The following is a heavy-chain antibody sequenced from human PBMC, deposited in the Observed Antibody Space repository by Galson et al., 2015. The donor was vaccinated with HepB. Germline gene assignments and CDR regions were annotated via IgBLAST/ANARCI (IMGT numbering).Heavy chain of an antibody. CDR1: GFTFSSYW. CDR2: IKQDGSEK. V-gene: IGHV3-7*03. Sequence: SLRLSCAASGFTFSSYWMSWVRQAPGKGLEWVANIKQDGSEKYYVDSVKGRFTISRDNAKNSLYLQMNSLRAEDTAVYYCARDDSSGAHDAFDIWGQGTMVTVSS. CDR3: ARDDSSGAHDAFDI. D-gene: IGHD6-19*01. J-gene: IGHJ3*02.